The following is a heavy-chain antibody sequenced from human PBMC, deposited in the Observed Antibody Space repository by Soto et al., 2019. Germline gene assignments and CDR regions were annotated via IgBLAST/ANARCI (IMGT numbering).Heavy chain of an antibody. Sequence: VQLAESGGGVVQPGRSLRLSCVASGFSFSSYGMSWVRQAPGTGLEWVAVISNDGNDEFYADSVKGCFTISRYNSKNTLHLQMNSLKLEDTALYFCVKGRGANCLDPTCYMFDSWGQGNLVTVS. CDR3: VKGRGANCLDPTCYMFDS. J-gene: IGHJ4*02. CDR1: GFSFSSYG. V-gene: IGHV3-30*18. D-gene: IGHD2-2*01. CDR2: ISNDGNDE.